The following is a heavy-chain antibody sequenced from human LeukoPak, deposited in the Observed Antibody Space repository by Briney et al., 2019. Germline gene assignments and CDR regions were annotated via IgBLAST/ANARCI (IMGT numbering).Heavy chain of an antibody. J-gene: IGHJ6*02. V-gene: IGHV1-2*02. CDR2: INPNSGGT. CDR3: ASTSDSSYYFYFGLDV. CDR1: RYTFSGYY. Sequence: ASVKVSCKASRYTFSGYYIHWVRQAPGQGLEWMGWINPNSGGTTYAEKFQGRVTMIRDTSISTAYLELASLRSDDTALYYCASTSDSSYYFYFGLDVWGQGTTVTVSS.